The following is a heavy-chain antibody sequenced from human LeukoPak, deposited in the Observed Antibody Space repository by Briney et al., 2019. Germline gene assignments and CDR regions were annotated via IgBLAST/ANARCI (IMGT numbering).Heavy chain of an antibody. D-gene: IGHD3-10*01. CDR1: GFTFSSYS. CDR2: ISYDGSNK. CDR3: ARVLDVTVVFGPGGY. J-gene: IGHJ4*02. Sequence: GGSLRLSCAASGFTFSSYSMNWVRQAPGKGLEWVAIISYDGSNKYYADSVKGRFTISRDNSKNTLYLQMNSLRAEDTAMYYCARVLDVTVVFGPGGYWGQGTLVTVSS. V-gene: IGHV3-30*03.